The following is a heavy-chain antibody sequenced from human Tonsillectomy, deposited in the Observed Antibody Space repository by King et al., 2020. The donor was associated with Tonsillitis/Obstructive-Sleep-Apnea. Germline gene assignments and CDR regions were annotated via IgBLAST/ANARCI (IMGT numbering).Heavy chain of an antibody. CDR2: XKRDGSEK. D-gene: IGHD2-15*01. CDR3: ARVLSYCSGGSCYDRFDY. CDR1: GFTXTTYW. Sequence: VQXVESGGXLVQPGGSLRLXCAGSGFTXTTYWMTWXRQAPGXGLEWVANXKRDGSEKNYVDSVKGRFTISRDNAKNSLYLQMNSLRAEDTAVYYCARVLSYCSGGSCYDRFDYWGQGTLVTVSS. J-gene: IGHJ4*02. V-gene: IGHV3-7*04.